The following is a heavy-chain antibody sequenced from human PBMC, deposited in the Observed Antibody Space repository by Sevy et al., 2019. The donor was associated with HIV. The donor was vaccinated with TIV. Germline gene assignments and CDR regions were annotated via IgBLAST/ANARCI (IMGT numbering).Heavy chain of an antibody. CDR1: GFTFSSYS. J-gene: IGHJ3*02. CDR2: ISSSSSHI. V-gene: IGHV3-21*01. CDR3: ARDSFDAFDI. Sequence: GGSLRLSCAASGFTFSSYSMNWVRQAPGKGLEWVSSISSSSSHIYYADSVKGRFTISRDNAKNSLYLQMNSLRAEDTAVYYCARDSFDAFDIWGQGTMVTVSS.